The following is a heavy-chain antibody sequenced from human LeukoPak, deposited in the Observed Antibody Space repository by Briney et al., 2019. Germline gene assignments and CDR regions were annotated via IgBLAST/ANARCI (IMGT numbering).Heavy chain of an antibody. D-gene: IGHD6-13*01. J-gene: IGHJ4*02. Sequence: ASVKVSCKASGYTFTGYYMHWVRQAPGQGLEWMGRIHPNSGGTNYAQKFQGRVTMTRDTSISTAYMELSRLRSDDTAVYYCARDHRPRAAAAGTISDYWGQGTLVAVSS. V-gene: IGHV1-2*06. CDR2: IHPNSGGT. CDR3: ARDHRPRAAAAGTISDY. CDR1: GYTFTGYY.